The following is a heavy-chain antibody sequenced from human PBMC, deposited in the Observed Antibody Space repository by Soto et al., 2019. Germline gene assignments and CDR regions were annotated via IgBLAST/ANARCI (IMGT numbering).Heavy chain of an antibody. J-gene: IGHJ6*02. CDR2: IYYSGST. V-gene: IGHV4-59*01. D-gene: IGHD6-19*01. Sequence: SETLSLTCTVSGGSISSYYWSWIRQPPGKGLEWIGYIYYSGSTNYNPSLKSRVTISVDTSKNQFSLKLSSVTAADTAVYYCARVAVAGYGMDVWGQGTTVTVSS. CDR3: ARVAVAGYGMDV. CDR1: GGSISSYY.